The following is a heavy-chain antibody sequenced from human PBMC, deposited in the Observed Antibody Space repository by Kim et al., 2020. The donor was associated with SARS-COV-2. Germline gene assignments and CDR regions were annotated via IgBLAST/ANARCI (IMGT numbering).Heavy chain of an antibody. CDR1: GFTFSNYA. J-gene: IGHJ3*02. CDR2: MSASGVTT. V-gene: IGHV3-23*01. CDR3: AKGRTAFDI. Sequence: GGSLRLSCAASGFTFSNYAMSWVRQAPGKGLEWVSGMSASGVTTNYADSVKGRFTISRDNSKNTLYLQMNSLRGEETAVYYCAKGRTAFDIWGQGTMVTVSS.